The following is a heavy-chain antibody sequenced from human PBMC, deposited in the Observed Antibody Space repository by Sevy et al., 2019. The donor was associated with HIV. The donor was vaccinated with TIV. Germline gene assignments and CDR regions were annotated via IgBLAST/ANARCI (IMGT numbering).Heavy chain of an antibody. V-gene: IGHV1-2*02. CDR1: GYTFTGYY. D-gene: IGHD6-19*01. CDR3: ARDASSGSSSLDY. CDR2: LNPNRGGT. Sequence: ASVKVSCKASGYTFTGYYMHWVRQAPGQGLEWMGWLNPNRGGTNYAQKFQGRVTMTRDTSISTAYMELSRLRSDDTAVYYCARDASSGSSSLDYWVQGTLVTVSS. J-gene: IGHJ4*02.